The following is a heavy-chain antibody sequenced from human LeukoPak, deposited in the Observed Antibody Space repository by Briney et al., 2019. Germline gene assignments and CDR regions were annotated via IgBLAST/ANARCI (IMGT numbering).Heavy chain of an antibody. CDR3: ARLDSNWFDH. D-gene: IGHD3-22*01. Sequence: SEPLSLPCTGSGGSIISYYWSWIRQPPGKGLEWIGYIYYSGSTNYNPSLKSRVTISVDTSKNQFSLKLSSVTAADTAVYYCARLDSNWFDHWGQGTLVTVSS. CDR1: GGSIISYY. CDR2: IYYSGST. J-gene: IGHJ5*02. V-gene: IGHV4-59*08.